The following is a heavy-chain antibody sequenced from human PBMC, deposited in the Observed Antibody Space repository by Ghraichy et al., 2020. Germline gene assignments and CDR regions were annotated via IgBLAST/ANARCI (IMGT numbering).Heavy chain of an antibody. Sequence: GGSLRLSCAASGFYFDSYAMGWVRQAPGKGLEWVSSISGTGQNKYYADSVRGRFTISRDDSKNTVHLQMVSLRVEDTALYYCAKAYCSDGLCFRIFDHWGTGTVVPVS. CDR2: ISGTGQNK. CDR3: AKAYCSDGLCFRIFDH. J-gene: IGHJ4*02. CDR1: GFYFDSYA. V-gene: IGHV3-23*01. D-gene: IGHD6-19*01.